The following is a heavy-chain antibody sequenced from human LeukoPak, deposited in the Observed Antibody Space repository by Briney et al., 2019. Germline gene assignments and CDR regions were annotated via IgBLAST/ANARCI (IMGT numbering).Heavy chain of an antibody. V-gene: IGHV1-2*02. CDR1: GYTFTSYG. J-gene: IGHJ4*02. CDR3: ARALRLLWFGELSLGY. Sequence: GASVKVSCKASGYTFTSYGISWVRQAPGQGLEWMGWINPNSGGTNYAQKFQGRVTMTRDTSISTAYMELSRLRSDDTAVYYCARALRLLWFGELSLGYWGQGTLVTVSS. D-gene: IGHD3-10*01. CDR2: INPNSGGT.